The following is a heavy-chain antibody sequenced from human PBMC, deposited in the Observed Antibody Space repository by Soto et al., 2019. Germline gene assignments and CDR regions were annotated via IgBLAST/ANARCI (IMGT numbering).Heavy chain of an antibody. CDR1: GFTFSSYW. V-gene: IGHV3-7*01. D-gene: IGHD2-2*01. J-gene: IGHJ4*02. CDR3: ARGRGCSTGCHNFDY. Sequence: GGSLRLSCAASGFTFSSYWMSWVRQAPGKGLEWVANIKQDGSEKYYVDSVKGRFTISRDNAKNSLYLQMNSLRAEDTAVYYCARGRGCSTGCHNFDYWGQGTLVTVSS. CDR2: IKQDGSEK.